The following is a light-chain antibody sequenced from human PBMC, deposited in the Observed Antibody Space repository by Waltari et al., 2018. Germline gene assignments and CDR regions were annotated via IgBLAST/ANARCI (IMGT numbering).Light chain of an antibody. V-gene: IGKV4-1*01. CDR1: KTVLYSSNNKNY. J-gene: IGKJ4*01. CDR3: QQYYGSPLT. CDR2: WAS. Sequence: DIVMTQSPDSLAVSLGERATINCKSSKTVLYSSNNKNYLAWFHQKPGQPPKLPIYWASTRESGVPDRFNGSGSGTDFTLTINSLQAEDVAVYYCQQYYGSPLTFGGGTKVEIK.